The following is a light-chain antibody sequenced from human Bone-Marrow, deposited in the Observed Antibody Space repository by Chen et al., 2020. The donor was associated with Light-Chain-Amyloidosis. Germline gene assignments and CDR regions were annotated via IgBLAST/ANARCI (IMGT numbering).Light chain of an antibody. J-gene: IGLJ3*02. CDR2: DDS. Sequence: SYLLTQPSSVSVASGQTATIAWGGNNIGSTSVHWYQQTPGQAPPLVVYDDSDRPSGVPARLSGSNSGNTATLPIGRVEAGDEADYYCQVWDRSSDRPVFGGGTKLTVL. CDR1: NIGSTS. V-gene: IGLV3-21*02. CDR3: QVWDRSSDRPV.